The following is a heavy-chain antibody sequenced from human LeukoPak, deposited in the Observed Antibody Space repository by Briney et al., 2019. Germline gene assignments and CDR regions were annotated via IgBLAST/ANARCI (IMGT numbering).Heavy chain of an antibody. CDR2: IWYDGSEK. D-gene: IGHD3-22*01. CDR3: ARDVSSGYLGFDY. J-gene: IGHJ4*02. CDR1: GFTFSTYG. Sequence: PGRSLRLSCAAPGFTFSTYGMQWVRQAPGKGLEWVAAIWYDGSEKYYADSVKGRFTISRDNSKNTLYVQMNSLRAEDTAVYYCARDVSSGYLGFDYWGQGTLVTVSS. V-gene: IGHV3-33*01.